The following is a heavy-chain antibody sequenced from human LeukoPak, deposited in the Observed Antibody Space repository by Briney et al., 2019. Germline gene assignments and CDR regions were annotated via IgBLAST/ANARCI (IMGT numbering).Heavy chain of an antibody. Sequence: PSETLSLTCTVSGGSISSSSYYWGWIRQSPGKGLEWIGYIYYSGSTNYNPSLKSRVTISVDTSKNQFSLKLSSVTAADTAVYYCARGGSYLTFDYWGQGTLVTVSS. J-gene: IGHJ4*02. V-gene: IGHV4-61*05. CDR1: GGSISSSSYY. CDR3: ARGGSYLTFDY. D-gene: IGHD1-26*01. CDR2: IYYSGST.